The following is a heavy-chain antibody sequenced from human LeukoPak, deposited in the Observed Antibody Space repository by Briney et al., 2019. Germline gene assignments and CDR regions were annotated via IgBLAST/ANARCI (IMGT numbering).Heavy chain of an antibody. V-gene: IGHV4-34*01. Sequence: SETLSLTCAVYGGSFSGYYWSWIRQPPGKGLEWIGEINHSGSTNYNPSLKSRVTISVDTSKNQFSLKLSSVTAADTAVYYCARDGVVSSYYYGMDVWGQGTTVTVSS. CDR2: INHSGST. CDR1: GGSFSGYY. D-gene: IGHD2-15*01. CDR3: ARDGVVSSYYYGMDV. J-gene: IGHJ6*02.